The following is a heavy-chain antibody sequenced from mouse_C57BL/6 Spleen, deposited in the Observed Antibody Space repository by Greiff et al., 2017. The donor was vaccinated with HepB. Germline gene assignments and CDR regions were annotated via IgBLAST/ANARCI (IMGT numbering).Heavy chain of an antibody. D-gene: IGHD4-1*01. V-gene: IGHV1-55*01. CDR2: IYPGSGST. J-gene: IGHJ3*01. CDR3: ARCGTGTAWFAY. CDR1: GYTFTSYW. Sequence: QVQLQQSGAELVKPGASVKMSCKASGYTFTSYWITWVKQRPGQGLEWIGDIYPGSGSTNYNEKFKSKATLTVDTSSSTAYMQLSSLTSEDSAVYYCARCGTGTAWFAYWGQGTLVTVSA.